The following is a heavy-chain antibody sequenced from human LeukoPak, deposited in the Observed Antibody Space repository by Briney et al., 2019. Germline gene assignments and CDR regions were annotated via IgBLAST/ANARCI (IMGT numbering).Heavy chain of an antibody. V-gene: IGHV4-59*08. CDR1: GGSISSYY. J-gene: IGHJ5*02. CDR3: ARLSLYNRFDP. CDR2: IYYSGST. Sequence: PSETLSLTCTVSGGSISSYYWSWIRQPPGKGLEWIGYIYYSGSTNYNPSLKSRVTISVDTSKNQFSLKLSSVTAADTAVYYCARLSLYNRFDPWGQGTLVTVSS.